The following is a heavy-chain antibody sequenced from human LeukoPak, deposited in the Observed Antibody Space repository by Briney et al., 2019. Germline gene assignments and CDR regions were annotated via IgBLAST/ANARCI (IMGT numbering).Heavy chain of an antibody. CDR2: INHSGST. D-gene: IGHD2-15*01. CDR3: ARAVGYCSGGSCSLDY. Sequence: SETLSLTCAVYGGSFSGYYWSWIRQPPGKGLGWIGEINHSGSTNYNPSLKSRVTIPVDTSKNQFSLKLSSVTAADTAVYYCARAVGYCSGGSCSLDYWGQGTLVTVSS. J-gene: IGHJ4*02. CDR1: GGSFSGYY. V-gene: IGHV4-34*01.